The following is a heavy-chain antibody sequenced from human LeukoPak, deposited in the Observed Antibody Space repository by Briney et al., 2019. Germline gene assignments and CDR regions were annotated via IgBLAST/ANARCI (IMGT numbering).Heavy chain of an antibody. D-gene: IGHD2-15*01. CDR1: GGSFSGYY. CDR2: INHSGST. CDR3: ARGRIYCSGGSCYSGYFDY. V-gene: IGHV4-34*01. J-gene: IGHJ4*02. Sequence: SETLSLTCAVYGGSFSGYYWSWIRQPPGKGLEWIGEINHSGSTNYNPSLKSRVTISVDTSKNQFSLKLSSVTAADTAVYYCARGRIYCSGGSCYSGYFDYRGQGTLVTVSS.